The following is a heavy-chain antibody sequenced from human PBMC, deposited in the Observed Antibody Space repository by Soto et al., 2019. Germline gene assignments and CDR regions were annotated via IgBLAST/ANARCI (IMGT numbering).Heavy chain of an antibody. CDR3: ASPPSSNRYYYGMDV. Sequence: QVQLVQSGAEVEKPGSSVKVSCKASGGTFSSYAISWVRQAPGQGLEWMGGIIPIFGTANYAQKFQGRVTITADESTSTAYMELRSLRAEDTAVYYCASPPSSNRYYYGMDVWGQGTTVTVSS. J-gene: IGHJ6*02. V-gene: IGHV1-69*12. CDR2: IIPIFGTA. D-gene: IGHD4-4*01. CDR1: GGTFSSYA.